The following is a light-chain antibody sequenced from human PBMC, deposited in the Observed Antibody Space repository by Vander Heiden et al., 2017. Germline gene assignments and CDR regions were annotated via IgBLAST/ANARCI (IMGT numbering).Light chain of an antibody. CDR1: SSDVGSYDL. CDR3: CSYASSSTLV. CDR2: EGS. V-gene: IGLV2-23*01. Sequence: QSALTQPASVSGSPGPSITISCTGTSSDVGSYDLVSWYQQHPGKAPKLMIYEGSKRPSGVSNRFSGSKSGNTASLTISGLQAEDEADYYCCSYASSSTLVFGGGTKLTVL. J-gene: IGLJ2*01.